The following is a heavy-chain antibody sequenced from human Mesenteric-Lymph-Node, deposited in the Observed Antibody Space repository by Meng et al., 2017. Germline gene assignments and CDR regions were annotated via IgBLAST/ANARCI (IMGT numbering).Heavy chain of an antibody. CDR1: GGSFSGYD. Sequence: QVQLQQWGSGLVKASETLSLPCAVYGGSFSGYDWSWIRQPPGKGLEWIGEINHSGSTNYNPSLKSRVTISVDTSKNQFSLKLSSVTAADTAVYYCARKLRGYSYGPLIDYWGQGTLVTVS. CDR3: ARKLRGYSYGPLIDY. CDR2: INHSGST. V-gene: IGHV4-34*01. J-gene: IGHJ4*02. D-gene: IGHD5-18*01.